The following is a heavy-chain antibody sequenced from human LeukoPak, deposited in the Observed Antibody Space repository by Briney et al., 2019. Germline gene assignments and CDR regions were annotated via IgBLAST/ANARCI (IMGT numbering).Heavy chain of an antibody. CDR1: GYSIVSGFY. V-gene: IGHV4-38-2*01. CDR2: IYSSGST. CDR3: ARAYYDILTGYYKAGYYFDY. J-gene: IGHJ4*02. D-gene: IGHD3-9*01. Sequence: SETLSLTCPVSGYSIVSGFYWGWIRQPPGKGLEWIGSIYSSGSTFYNPSLKSRVTISVDRSKNQFSLKLSSVTAADTAVYYCARAYYDILTGYYKAGYYFDYWGQGTLVTVSS.